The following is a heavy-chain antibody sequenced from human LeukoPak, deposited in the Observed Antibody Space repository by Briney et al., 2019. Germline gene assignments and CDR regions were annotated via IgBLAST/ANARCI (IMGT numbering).Heavy chain of an antibody. D-gene: IGHD6-19*01. CDR2: ISSSSTYI. J-gene: IGHJ4*02. Sequence: GGSLRLSCAASGFTSSTYSMNWVRQPPGKGLEWVSSISSSSTYIYYADSVKGRFTISRDNAKNSLYLQMNSLRGEDTAVYYCARDLNTGYSSGWYIDYWGQGTLVTVSS. V-gene: IGHV3-21*01. CDR1: GFTSSTYS. CDR3: ARDLNTGYSSGWYIDY.